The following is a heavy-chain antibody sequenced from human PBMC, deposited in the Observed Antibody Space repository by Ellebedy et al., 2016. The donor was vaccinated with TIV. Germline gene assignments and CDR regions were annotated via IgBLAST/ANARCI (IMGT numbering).Heavy chain of an antibody. J-gene: IGHJ5*02. V-gene: IGHV3-7*01. CDR1: GFTFSSDW. CDR2: IKQDGSEK. CDR3: AGIADVRFDP. D-gene: IGHD3-10*02. Sequence: PGGSLRLSCAASGFTFSSDWMSWVRQAPGKGLEWVANIKQDGSEKYYLDSVKGRFTISRDNAKNSLCLQMNSLRAEDTAVYYCAGIADVRFDPWGQGTLVSVSS.